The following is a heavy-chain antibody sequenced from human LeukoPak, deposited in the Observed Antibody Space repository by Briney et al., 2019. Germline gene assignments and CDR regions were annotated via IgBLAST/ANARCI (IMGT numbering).Heavy chain of an antibody. V-gene: IGHV4-59*01. CDR1: GGSISSYY. D-gene: IGHD3-9*01. J-gene: IGHJ4*02. CDR3: ASGDILTGYFGY. CDR2: IYYSGST. Sequence: SETLSLTCTVSGGSISSYYWSWIRQPPGKGLEWIGYIYYSGSTNYNPSLKSRVTISVDTSKNQFSLKLSSVTAADTAVYYCASGDILTGYFGYWGQGTLVTVSS.